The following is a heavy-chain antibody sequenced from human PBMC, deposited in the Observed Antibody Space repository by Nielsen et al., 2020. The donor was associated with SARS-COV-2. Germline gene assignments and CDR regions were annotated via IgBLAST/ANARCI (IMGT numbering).Heavy chain of an antibody. Sequence: GESLKISCAASGYRFSSYWMAWVRQTPGKGLEWVGIINRGDPNTRYSPSFQDQVTISADKSVSTAYLQWASLTASDTSIYYCARHGYCSNNTYSIDFWGKGTTVTVS. CDR2: INRGDPNT. CDR3: ARHGYCSNNTYSIDF. D-gene: IGHD2-2*03. J-gene: IGHJ6*03. V-gene: IGHV5-51*01. CDR1: GYRFSSYW.